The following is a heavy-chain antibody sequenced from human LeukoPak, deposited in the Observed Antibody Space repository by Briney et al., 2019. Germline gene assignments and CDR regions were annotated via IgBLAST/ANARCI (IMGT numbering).Heavy chain of an antibody. Sequence: GGSLRLSCAASGFSFGSYAMHWVRQAPGKGLEYVSAISSNGGSTYYANSVKGRFTISRDNSKNTLYLQMGSLRAEDMAVYYCARGLVPGYFDLWGRGTLVTVSS. CDR1: GFSFGSYA. J-gene: IGHJ2*01. CDR3: ARGLVPGYFDL. D-gene: IGHD6-19*01. CDR2: ISSNGGST. V-gene: IGHV3-64*01.